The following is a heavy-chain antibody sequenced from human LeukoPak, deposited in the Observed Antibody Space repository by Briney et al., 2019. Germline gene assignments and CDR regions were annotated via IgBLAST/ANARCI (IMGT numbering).Heavy chain of an antibody. CDR3: ARDLLLYFGEVTMAFDY. CDR2: INWSGGST. CDR1: GFTFDDYG. D-gene: IGHD3-10*01. J-gene: IGHJ4*02. Sequence: GGSLTLSCAASGFTFDDYGMSWVRHARGKGQEWGSGINWSGGSTGYADSVKGRFTISRDNAKNSLYLQMNSLRAEDTAVYYCARDLLLYFGEVTMAFDYWGLGTLVTVSS. V-gene: IGHV3-20*04.